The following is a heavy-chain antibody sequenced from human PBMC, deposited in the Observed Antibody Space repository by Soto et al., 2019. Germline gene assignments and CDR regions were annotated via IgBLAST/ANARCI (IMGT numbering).Heavy chain of an antibody. V-gene: IGHV1-69*08. CDR3: AKSLVFVDHGYMDV. Sequence: QVPLVQSGAEVKKPGSSVKVSCEASGGRFTSYIFTWVRQAPGQGLEWMGRSIPIQGTADYALKFQDRVTMTADKSTNTVHMEMRSLRPDDTAVYYCAKSLVFVDHGYMDVWGKGTTVTVSS. CDR2: SIPIQGTA. D-gene: IGHD2-21*01. J-gene: IGHJ6*03. CDR1: GGRFTSYI.